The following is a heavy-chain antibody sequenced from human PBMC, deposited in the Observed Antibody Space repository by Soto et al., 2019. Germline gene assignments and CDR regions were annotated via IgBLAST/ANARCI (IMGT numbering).Heavy chain of an antibody. CDR3: TSSRGDDRYFDY. Sequence: EVQLVESGGGLVQPGGSLRLSCAASGFTFSDHYMDWVRQAPGKGLEWVGRTRNKANSYTTEYAASVKDRFTISRDDSKNSLYLQMSSLKTEDTAVYDCTSSRGDDRYFDYWGQGTLVTVST. CDR2: TRNKANSYTT. V-gene: IGHV3-72*01. J-gene: IGHJ4*02. CDR1: GFTFSDHY. D-gene: IGHD2-21*02.